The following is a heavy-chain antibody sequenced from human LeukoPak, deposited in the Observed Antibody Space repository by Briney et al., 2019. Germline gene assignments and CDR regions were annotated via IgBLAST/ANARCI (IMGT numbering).Heavy chain of an antibody. CDR3: AKGAHYSGSGNYRRGHYFDY. D-gene: IGHD3-10*01. J-gene: IGHJ4*02. V-gene: IGHV3-30*02. Sequence: GGSLRLSCAASGFSFRAYGMHWVRQAPGKGLDWVAFIQYDGSNKYYSDSVKGRFTISRDNSKNTLYLQMNSLRAEDTAVYYCAKGAHYSGSGNYRRGHYFDYWGQGTLVTVSS. CDR1: GFSFRAYG. CDR2: IQYDGSNK.